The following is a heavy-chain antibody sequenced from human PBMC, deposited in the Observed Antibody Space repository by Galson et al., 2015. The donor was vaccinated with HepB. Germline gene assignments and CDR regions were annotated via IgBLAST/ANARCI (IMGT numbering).Heavy chain of an antibody. CDR1: GFTFSRHW. Sequence: SLRLSCAASGFTFSRHWMHWVRQAPGKGLVWISRIYDDGSITNYADFVKGRFTISRDNAKNTLYLQVNSLRAEDTAMYYCARGDIVGYYMDVWGKGITVTVSS. CDR3: ARGDIVGYYMDV. V-gene: IGHV3-74*01. D-gene: IGHD2-21*01. J-gene: IGHJ6*03. CDR2: IYDDGSIT.